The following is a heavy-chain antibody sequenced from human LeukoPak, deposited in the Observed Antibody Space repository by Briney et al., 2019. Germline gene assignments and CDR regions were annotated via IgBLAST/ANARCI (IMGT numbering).Heavy chain of an antibody. CDR2: IIGRGGST. J-gene: IGHJ4*02. Sequence: GGSLRLSCAASGFTFSSYGMSWGRQAPGKGLEWVSAIIGRGGSTYYTSSVKGRFTIFRDNSKNTLYLQMNSLRAEDTALYYCAKAPDSSTTEDYWGQGTLVTVSS. D-gene: IGHD2-2*01. CDR1: GFTFSSYG. CDR3: AKAPDSSTTEDY. V-gene: IGHV3-23*01.